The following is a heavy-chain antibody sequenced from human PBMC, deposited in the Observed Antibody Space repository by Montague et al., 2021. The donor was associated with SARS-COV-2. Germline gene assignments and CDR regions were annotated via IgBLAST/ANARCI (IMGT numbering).Heavy chain of an antibody. CDR1: GGSVNSGSYS. D-gene: IGHD3-3*01. CDR3: ARRPGACDYVFWSGGFDI. V-gene: IGHV4-39*01. J-gene: IGHJ3*02. Sequence: SEILSLTCTVSGGSVNSGSYSWVWIRQPPGMGLEWIGYIHYSGSTSSTPSLQSRVTISIATSQISFSLSLNSVTAADAAVCSWARRPGACDYVFWSGGFDIWGQGTMVTVSP. CDR2: IHYSGST.